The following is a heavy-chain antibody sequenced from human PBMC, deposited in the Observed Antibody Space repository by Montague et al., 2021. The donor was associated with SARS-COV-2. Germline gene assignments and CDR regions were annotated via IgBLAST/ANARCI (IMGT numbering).Heavy chain of an antibody. V-gene: IGHV2-70*01. CDR2: IDWDDDK. J-gene: IGHJ4*02. CDR3: ARISAWYSSGWSAFDY. Sequence: PALVKPTQTLTLTCTFSGFSLSTSGMCVSWIRQPPGKALEWLALIDWDDDKYYSTSLKTRLTISKDTSKIQVVLTMTNMDPVDTATYYCARISAWYSSGWSAFDYWGQGTLVTASS. CDR1: GFSLSTSGMC. D-gene: IGHD6-19*01.